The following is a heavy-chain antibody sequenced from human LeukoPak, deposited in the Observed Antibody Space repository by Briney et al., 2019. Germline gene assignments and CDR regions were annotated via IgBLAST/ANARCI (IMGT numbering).Heavy chain of an antibody. CDR2: INPSDGST. V-gene: IGHV1-46*01. CDR1: GYTFTGYY. CDR3: ATKTGIDAFDI. D-gene: IGHD7-27*01. Sequence: ASVKVSCKASGYTFTGYYMHWVRQAPGQGLEWMGIINPSDGSTNYAQKFQGRVTVTRDTSTSTVYMELSSLRSEDTAVYYCATKTGIDAFDIWGQGTMVTVSS. J-gene: IGHJ3*02.